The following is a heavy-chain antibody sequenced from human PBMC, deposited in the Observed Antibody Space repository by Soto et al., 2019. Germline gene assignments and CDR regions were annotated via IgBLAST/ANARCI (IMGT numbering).Heavy chain of an antibody. CDR3: ARAGVYSSSWYFDY. Sequence: QVQLVQSGAEEKKPGASVKVSCKASGYTFTSYAMHWVRQAPGQRLEWMGWINAGNGNTKYSQKFQGRVTMTRDTSASTAYMELSSLRSEDTAVYYCARAGVYSSSWYFDYWGQGTLVTVSS. D-gene: IGHD6-13*01. V-gene: IGHV1-3*05. J-gene: IGHJ4*02. CDR2: INAGNGNT. CDR1: GYTFTSYA.